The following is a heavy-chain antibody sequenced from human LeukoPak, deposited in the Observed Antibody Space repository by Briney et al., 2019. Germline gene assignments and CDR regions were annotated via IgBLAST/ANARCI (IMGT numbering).Heavy chain of an antibody. J-gene: IGHJ4*02. V-gene: IGHV1-69*13. CDR1: GGTFSSYA. CDR3: ASPVTAIRFDCFDY. D-gene: IGHD2-21*02. CDR2: IIPIFGTA. Sequence: ASVKVSCEASGGTFSSYAISWVRQAPGQGLEWMGGIIPIFGTANYAQKFQGRVTITADESTSTAYMELSSLRSEDTAVYYCASPVTAIRFDCFDYWGQGTLVTVSS.